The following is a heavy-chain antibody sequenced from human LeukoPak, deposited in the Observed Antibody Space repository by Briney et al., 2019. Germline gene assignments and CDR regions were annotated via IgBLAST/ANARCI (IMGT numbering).Heavy chain of an antibody. D-gene: IGHD2-2*01. Sequence: GGSLRLSCAASGFTFSSYSMNWVRQAPGKGLEWVSYISSSSSTIYYADSVKGRFTISRDNAKNSLYLQMNSLRAEDTAAYYCARDPRGYCSSTSCYFDYWGQGTLVTVSS. CDR2: ISSSSSTI. J-gene: IGHJ4*02. V-gene: IGHV3-48*01. CDR3: ARDPRGYCSSTSCYFDY. CDR1: GFTFSSYS.